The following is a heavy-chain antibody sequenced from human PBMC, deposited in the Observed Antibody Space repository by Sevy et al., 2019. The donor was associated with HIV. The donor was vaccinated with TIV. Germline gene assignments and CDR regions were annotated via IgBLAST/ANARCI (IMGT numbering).Heavy chain of an antibody. J-gene: IGHJ4*02. D-gene: IGHD6-19*01. Sequence: GGYLRLSCAASGFTFSTYGMHWVRQAPGKGLEWVAVIWSDGSNKYYADSVKGRFTISRDNSKNTLNLQMNSLRVEDTAVYYCARAYWYSSGWFGDYWGRGTVVTVSS. CDR1: GFTFSTYG. CDR2: IWSDGSNK. CDR3: ARAYWYSSGWFGDY. V-gene: IGHV3-33*01.